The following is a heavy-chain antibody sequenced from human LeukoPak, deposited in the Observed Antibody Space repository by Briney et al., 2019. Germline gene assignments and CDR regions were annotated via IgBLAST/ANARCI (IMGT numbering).Heavy chain of an antibody. V-gene: IGHV4-59*08. CDR2: IYYSGST. Sequence: PSETLSLTCTVSGGSISSYYRSWIRQPPGKGLEWMGYIYYSGSTNYNPSLKSRVTISVHTSKNQFSLKLSSGTAADTAVYYCARAHISGSYGYWGQGTLVTVSS. D-gene: IGHD1-26*01. J-gene: IGHJ4*02. CDR3: ARAHISGSYGY. CDR1: GGSISSYY.